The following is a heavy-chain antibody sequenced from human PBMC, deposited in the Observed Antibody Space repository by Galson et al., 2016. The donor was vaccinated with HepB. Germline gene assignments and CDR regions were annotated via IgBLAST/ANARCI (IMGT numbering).Heavy chain of an antibody. CDR1: GGSIISGGYY. J-gene: IGHJ6*02. V-gene: IGHV4-31*03. CDR2: IYYSGST. D-gene: IGHD2-15*01. CDR3: ARAPCSGGSCYSYYQYYYGVDV. Sequence: TLSLTCTVSGGSIISGGYYWSWIRQHPGKGLEWIGYIYYSGSTHYNPSLKSRVTISVDTSKNQFSLRLSSVSAADTAVYYCARAPCSGGSCYSYYQYYYGVDVRGRGATVTVSS.